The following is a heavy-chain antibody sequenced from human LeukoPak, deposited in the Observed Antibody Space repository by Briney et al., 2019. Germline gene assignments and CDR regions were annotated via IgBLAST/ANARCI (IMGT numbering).Heavy chain of an antibody. CDR1: GYTFTSYD. CDR2: MNPNSGNT. V-gene: IGHV1-8*01. D-gene: IGHD3-10*01. CDR3: ARRRYYGSGSLIDY. Sequence: ASVTVSCQASGYTFTSYDINWVRQATGHGLEWMGWMNPNSGNTGYAQKFQRRVTMTKNTSITTAYMELSSLRSEDTAVYYCARRRYYGSGSLIDYWGQGTLVTVSS. J-gene: IGHJ4*02.